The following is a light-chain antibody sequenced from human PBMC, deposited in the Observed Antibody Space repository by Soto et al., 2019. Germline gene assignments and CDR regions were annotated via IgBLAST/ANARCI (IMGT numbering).Light chain of an antibody. CDR1: QSVFSS. CDR3: QQYHNWPLIT. V-gene: IGKV3-15*01. J-gene: IGKJ5*01. CDR2: GAA. Sequence: EIVMTQSPATLSVSPGERATLSCRSSQSVFSSLAWYQQKPGQAPRLLIYGAANRATGIPARFSGSGSGTEFTLTISSLQSEDFAVYYCQQYHNWPLITFGQGTRLEIK.